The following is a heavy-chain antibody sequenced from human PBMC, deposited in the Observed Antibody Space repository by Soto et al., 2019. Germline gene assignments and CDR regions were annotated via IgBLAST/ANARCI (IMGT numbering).Heavy chain of an antibody. CDR1: GCNLMCGGHY. V-gene: IGHV4-31*03. J-gene: IGHJ6*02. CDR3: GKVGQESRNYFYYVRDG. Sequence: SATVSLTCPVPGCNLMCGGHYWRGIRKHPGKGLEWIGYIYYSGSTYYNPSLKSRVTISVDTSKNQFSLKLSSVTAADTAVYYCGKVGQESRNYFYYVRDGWGQGTTVTVS. CDR2: IYYSGST.